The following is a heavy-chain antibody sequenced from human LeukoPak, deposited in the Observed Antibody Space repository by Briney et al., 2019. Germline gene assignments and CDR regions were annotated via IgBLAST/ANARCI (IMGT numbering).Heavy chain of an antibody. CDR3: AKGRGGISAACDY. Sequence: GSLRLSCAASGFTFSSYAMSWVRQAPGKGLEWVSAISGSGGNTYYADSVKGRFTISRDNSKNTLYLQMNSLRAEDTAVYYCAKGRGGISAACDYWGQGTLVTVSS. J-gene: IGHJ4*02. D-gene: IGHD6-13*01. V-gene: IGHV3-23*01. CDR1: GFTFSSYA. CDR2: ISGSGGNT.